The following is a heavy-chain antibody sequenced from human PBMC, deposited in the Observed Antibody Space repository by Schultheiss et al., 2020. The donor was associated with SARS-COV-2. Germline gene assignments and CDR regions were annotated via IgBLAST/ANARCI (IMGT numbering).Heavy chain of an antibody. CDR1: GFTFSSYA. V-gene: IGHV3-23*01. Sequence: GESLKISCAASGFTFSSYAMSWVRQAPGKGLEWVSAISGSGGSTYYADSVKGRFTISRDNSKNTLYLQMNSLRAEDTAVYYCASFGDSVWGGYSMIEWGQGTLVTVSS. CDR3: ASFGDSVWGGYSMIE. D-gene: IGHD3-16*01. J-gene: IGHJ4*02. CDR2: ISGSGGST.